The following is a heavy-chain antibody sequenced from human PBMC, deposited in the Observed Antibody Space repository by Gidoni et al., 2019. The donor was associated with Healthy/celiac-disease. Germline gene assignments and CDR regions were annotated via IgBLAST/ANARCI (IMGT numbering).Heavy chain of an antibody. D-gene: IGHD3-9*01. J-gene: IGHJ4*02. CDR3: AKAYPTHYDILTGYYTQFDY. V-gene: IGHV3-23*01. CDR1: GFTFSRYA. CDR2: ISGSGGST. Sequence: EVQLLESGGGLVQPGGSLRLSCAASGFTFSRYAMSWVRQAPGKGLEWVPAISGSGGSTYYADSVKGRFTISRDNSKNTLYLQMNSLRAEDTAVYYCAKAYPTHYDILTGYYTQFDYWGQGTLVTVSS.